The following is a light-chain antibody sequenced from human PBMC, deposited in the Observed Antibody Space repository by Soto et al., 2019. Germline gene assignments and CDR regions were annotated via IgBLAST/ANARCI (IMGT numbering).Light chain of an antibody. CDR3: EKYNSAQGT. J-gene: IGKJ1*01. CDR2: AAS. Sequence: DIQMTQSPSSLSSSVGDRVTITCRASQGISNYLAWYQQKPGKVPKLLIYAASTLQSGVPSRFSGSGSGTDFTLTISSLKPEDVAAYYCEKYNSAQGTFGQGTKVDIK. V-gene: IGKV1-27*01. CDR1: QGISNY.